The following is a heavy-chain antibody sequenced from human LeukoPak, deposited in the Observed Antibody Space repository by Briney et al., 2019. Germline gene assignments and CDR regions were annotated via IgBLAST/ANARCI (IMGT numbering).Heavy chain of an antibody. CDR1: GGSMSSYY. Sequence: SETLSLTCTVSGGSMSSYYWSCIRQPPGKGLEWIGYIFYAGSTYYNPSLKSRVTMSVDTSKNQFSLRLSSVTAVDTAVYYCARIGPILGAAWVDYWGQGTLVSVSS. CDR2: IFYAGST. V-gene: IGHV4-59*12. J-gene: IGHJ4*02. D-gene: IGHD3-3*02. CDR3: ARIGPILGAAWVDY.